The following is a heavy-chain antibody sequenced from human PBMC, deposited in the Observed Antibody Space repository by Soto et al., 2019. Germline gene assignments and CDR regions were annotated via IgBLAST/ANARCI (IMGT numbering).Heavy chain of an antibody. Sequence: QVQLVESGGGVVRPGRSLRLTCAASGFTFRNYGMYWVRQAPGKGLEWVAVISHDGSDKYYADSMKGRFIISRDNSENTLFLNMNSLKPEDTAVYYCAKENQHLVHDYWGQGTLVTVSS. V-gene: IGHV3-30*18. J-gene: IGHJ4*02. D-gene: IGHD6-13*01. CDR2: ISHDGSDK. CDR1: GFTFRNYG. CDR3: AKENQHLVHDY.